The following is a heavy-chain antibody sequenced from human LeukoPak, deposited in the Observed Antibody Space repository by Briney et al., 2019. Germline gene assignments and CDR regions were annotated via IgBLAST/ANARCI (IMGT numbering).Heavy chain of an antibody. J-gene: IGHJ4*02. D-gene: IGHD5-24*01. Sequence: RGSLRLSCAASGFTVSSNYMSWVRQAPGKGLEWVSVIYSGGSTYYADSVKGRFTISRDNSKNTLYLQMNSLRAEDTAVYYCARIEMATSFDYWGQGTLVTVSS. CDR3: ARIEMATSFDY. CDR1: GFTVSSNY. V-gene: IGHV3-66*01. CDR2: IYSGGST.